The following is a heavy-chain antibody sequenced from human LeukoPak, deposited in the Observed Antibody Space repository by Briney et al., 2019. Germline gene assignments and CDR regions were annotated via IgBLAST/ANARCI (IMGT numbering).Heavy chain of an antibody. J-gene: IGHJ4*02. Sequence: PGGSLRLSCAASGFTFNSYWMTWVRQAPGKGLEWVANIRQDGSEKFYVDSVKGRFTISRDNAKNSLYLLMNSLRAEDTAVYYCARDRGNGYRDYWGQGTLVTVSS. V-gene: IGHV3-7*01. CDR2: IRQDGSEK. D-gene: IGHD5-24*01. CDR3: ARDRGNGYRDY. CDR1: GFTFNSYW.